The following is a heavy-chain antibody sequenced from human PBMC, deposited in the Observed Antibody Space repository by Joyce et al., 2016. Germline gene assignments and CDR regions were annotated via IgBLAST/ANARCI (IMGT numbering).Heavy chain of an antibody. J-gene: IGHJ5*02. CDR3: TRERNFGDLSVDP. Sequence: QVQLVQSGAEVKKPGASVKVSCKAPGYTFTSYDINWVRQATGQGLEWMGWFNPNSGNTDYAQNFQGRGTMTRNTSRSTAYMELSSLRSEDTAVYYCTRERNFGDLSVDPWGQGTLVTVSS. CDR1: GYTFTSYD. CDR2: FNPNSGNT. D-gene: IGHD4-17*01. V-gene: IGHV1-8*01.